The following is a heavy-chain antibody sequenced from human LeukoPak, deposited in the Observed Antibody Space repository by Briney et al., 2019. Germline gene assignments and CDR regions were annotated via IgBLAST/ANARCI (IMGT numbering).Heavy chain of an antibody. CDR2: ISSNGGST. CDR3: AKDNGRIVGATFYFDY. D-gene: IGHD1-26*01. J-gene: IGHJ4*02. CDR1: GFTFSSYA. Sequence: PGGSLRLSCAASGFTFSSYAMHWVRQAPGKGLEYVSAISSNGGSTYYANSVKGRFTISRDNSKNSLYLQMNSLRAEDTALYYCAKDNGRIVGATFYFDYWGQGTLVTVSS. V-gene: IGHV3-64*01.